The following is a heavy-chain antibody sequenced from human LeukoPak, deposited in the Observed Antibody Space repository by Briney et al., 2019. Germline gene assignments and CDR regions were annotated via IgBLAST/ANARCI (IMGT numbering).Heavy chain of an antibody. Sequence: GASVKVSCKASGYSFTGYYIHWVRQAPGQGLEWMGWINPNSGGTNYAQKFQGRVTMTRDTSISTAYMELSSLRSEDTAVYYCARDHSGSGSYRLYYWGQGTLVTVSS. D-gene: IGHD3-10*01. J-gene: IGHJ4*02. CDR2: INPNSGGT. V-gene: IGHV1-2*02. CDR3: ARDHSGSGSYRLYY. CDR1: GYSFTGYY.